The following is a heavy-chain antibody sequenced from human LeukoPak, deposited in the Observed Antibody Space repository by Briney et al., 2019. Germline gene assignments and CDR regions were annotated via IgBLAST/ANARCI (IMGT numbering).Heavy chain of an antibody. J-gene: IGHJ6*02. V-gene: IGHV3-74*01. CDR3: VRNYNMDV. Sequence: PGGSLRLSCAASGFTFSSYWMHWVRQAPGKGLVLVSLSKGDGSTPGYADSVKGRFTISRDNAENTLYLQMSSLRAEDTAGYYCVRNYNMDVWGQGTTVTVSS. CDR2: SKGDGSTP. CDR1: GFTFSSYW.